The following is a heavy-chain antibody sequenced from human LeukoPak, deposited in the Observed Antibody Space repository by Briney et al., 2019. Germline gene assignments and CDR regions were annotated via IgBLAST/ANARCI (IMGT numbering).Heavy chain of an antibody. CDR3: ARHRYSSSWSSWSGGSRYNWFDP. CDR2: INHSGST. V-gene: IGHV4-34*01. D-gene: IGHD6-13*01. Sequence: SETLSLTCAVYGGSFSGYYWSWIRQPPGKGLEWIGEINHSGSTNYNPSLKSRVTISVDTSKNQFSLKLSSVTAADTAVYYCARHRYSSSWSSWSGGSRYNWFDPWGQGTLVTVSS. J-gene: IGHJ5*02. CDR1: GGSFSGYY.